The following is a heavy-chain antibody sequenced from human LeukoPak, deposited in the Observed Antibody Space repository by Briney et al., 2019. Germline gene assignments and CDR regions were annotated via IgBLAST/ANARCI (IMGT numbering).Heavy chain of an antibody. CDR1: GYTFTSYY. CDR2: INPSGGST. J-gene: IGHJ5*02. CDR3: ATGKRLRQQLYWFDP. D-gene: IGHD6-13*01. Sequence: ASVKGSCKASGYTFTSYYMHWVRQAPGQGLEWMGIINPSGGSTSYAQKFQGRVTMTRNTSISTAYMELSSLRSEDTAVYYCATGKRLRQQLYWFDPWGQGTLVTVSS. V-gene: IGHV1-46*01.